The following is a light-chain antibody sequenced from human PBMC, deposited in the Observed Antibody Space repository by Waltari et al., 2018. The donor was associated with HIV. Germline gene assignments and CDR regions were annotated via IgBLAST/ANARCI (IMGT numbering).Light chain of an antibody. CDR3: QTWGAGIVV. Sequence: QLVLTQSPSASASLGASVKLTCTLSSAHSISAIAWHQQQPEQGPRYLMKLNSDGSHRKGDGIPDRFSGSASGAERYLTISNVQSEDEGTYYCQTWGAGIVVFGGGTRLSVL. CDR1: SAHSISA. J-gene: IGLJ2*01. CDR2: LNSDGSH. V-gene: IGLV4-69*01.